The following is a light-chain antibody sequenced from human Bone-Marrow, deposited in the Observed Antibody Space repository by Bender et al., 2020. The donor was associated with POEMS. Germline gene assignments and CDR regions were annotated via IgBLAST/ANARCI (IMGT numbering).Light chain of an antibody. Sequence: QSVLTQPPSVSGAPGQRVTISCTGSSSNTGSGYDINWYQHLPGTAPKLLIYDVSNRPSGVSDRFSGSKSDNTASLTISGLQAEDEADYYCNSYTTTTIVFGTGTQVTVL. CDR3: NSYTTTTIV. J-gene: IGLJ1*01. V-gene: IGLV1-40*01. CDR2: DVS. CDR1: SSNTGSGYD.